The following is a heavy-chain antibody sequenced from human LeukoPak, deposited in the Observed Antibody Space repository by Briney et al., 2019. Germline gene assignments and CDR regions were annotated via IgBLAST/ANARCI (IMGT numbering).Heavy chain of an antibody. V-gene: IGHV4-59*01. CDR1: GGSISSYY. Sequence: TSETLSLTCTVSGGSISSYYWSWIRQPPGKGLGWIGYIYYSGSTNYNPSLKSRVTISVDTSKNQFSLKLSSVTAADTAVYYCARGGRFGELVWLDPWGQGTLVTVSS. CDR2: IYYSGST. J-gene: IGHJ5*02. CDR3: ARGGRFGELVWLDP. D-gene: IGHD3-10*01.